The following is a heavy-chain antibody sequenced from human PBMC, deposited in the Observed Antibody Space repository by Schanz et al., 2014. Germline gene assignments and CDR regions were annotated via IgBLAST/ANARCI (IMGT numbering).Heavy chain of an antibody. CDR2: ISGSGGDT. D-gene: IGHD2-15*01. V-gene: IGHV3-23*04. J-gene: IGHJ4*02. Sequence: EVQLVESGGGLVQPGGSLRLSCAASGFTFSSYAMSWVRQAPGKGLEWVSAISGSGGDTYYADSVKGRFTISRDNSKNTLYLRMISLRAEDKAMFYCAREIPAGGHFDYWGQGTLVSVSS. CDR3: AREIPAGGHFDY. CDR1: GFTFSSYA.